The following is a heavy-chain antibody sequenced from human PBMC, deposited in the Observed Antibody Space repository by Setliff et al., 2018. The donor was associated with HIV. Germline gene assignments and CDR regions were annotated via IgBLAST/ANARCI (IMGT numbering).Heavy chain of an antibody. J-gene: IGHJ4*02. V-gene: IGHV4-59*10. CDR1: GGSFSGYY. CDR3: ARDVMEYFGNYSDY. Sequence: SETLSLTCAVYGGSFSGYYWSWIRQPAGEGLEWIGHIHVSGTTNYNPSLKSRVTISIDTSKHQFSLKLTSVTAADTALYYCARDVMEYFGNYSDYWGQGALVTVSS. D-gene: IGHD3-3*01. CDR2: IHVSGTT.